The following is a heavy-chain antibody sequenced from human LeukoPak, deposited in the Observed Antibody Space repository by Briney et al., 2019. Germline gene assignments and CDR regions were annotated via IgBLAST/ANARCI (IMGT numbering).Heavy chain of an antibody. J-gene: IGHJ3*02. D-gene: IGHD1-26*01. CDR1: GFTFSSYW. CDR3: TRDLLGAEDAFDI. Sequence: GGSLRLSCAASGFTFSSYWMHWVRQAPGKGLECISSISSNGNYISYADSVRGRFSISRDIARSTLYLQMNSLKVEDTAIYFCTRDLLGAEDAFDIWGQGTMVVVSS. V-gene: IGHV3-21*01. CDR2: ISSNGNYI.